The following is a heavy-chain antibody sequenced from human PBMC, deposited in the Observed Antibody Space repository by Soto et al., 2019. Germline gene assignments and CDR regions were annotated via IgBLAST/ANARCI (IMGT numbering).Heavy chain of an antibody. Sequence: SETLSLTCTVSGHSIRTSSYYWGWIRQSPGKGLEWIGSLHYSGTIYYNPSLKSRVTMYVDTSKNQFSLRADSVTAADTAIYYCETNDCSRFYGMDVWGQGTTVTVSS. CDR2: LHYSGTI. CDR3: ETNDCSRFYGMDV. D-gene: IGHD2-2*01. J-gene: IGHJ6*02. V-gene: IGHV4-39*01. CDR1: GHSIRTSSYY.